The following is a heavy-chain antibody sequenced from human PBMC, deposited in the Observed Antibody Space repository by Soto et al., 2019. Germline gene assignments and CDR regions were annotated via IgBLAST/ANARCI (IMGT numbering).Heavy chain of an antibody. Sequence: PSETLSLTCAVSGGSISSGGYSWSWIRQPPGKGLEWIGYIYHSGSTYYNPSLKSRVTISVDRSKNQXXXKLXSVTAADTAVYYCARVSNPTGWFDPWGQGTLVTVS. D-gene: IGHD4-4*01. CDR3: ARVSNPTGWFDP. J-gene: IGHJ5*02. CDR2: IYHSGST. V-gene: IGHV4-30-2*01. CDR1: GGSISSGGYS.